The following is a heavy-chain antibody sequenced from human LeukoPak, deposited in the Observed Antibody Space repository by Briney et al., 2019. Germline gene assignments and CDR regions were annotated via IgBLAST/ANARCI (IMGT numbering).Heavy chain of an antibody. CDR2: IEQDGSEK. J-gene: IGHJ6*03. CDR1: GFTFSSYW. CDR3: ARATDYYYYYYMDV. Sequence: PGGSLRLSCAASGFTFSSYWMSWVRQAPGTGLEWVANIEQDGSEKYYVDSVKGRFTISRDNAKNSLYLQMNSLRAEDTAVYYCARATDYYYYYYMDVWGKGTTVTVSS. V-gene: IGHV3-7*01.